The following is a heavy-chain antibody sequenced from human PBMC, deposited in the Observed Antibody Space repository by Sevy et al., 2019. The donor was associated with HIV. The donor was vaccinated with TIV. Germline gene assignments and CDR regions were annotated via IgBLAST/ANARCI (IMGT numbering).Heavy chain of an antibody. J-gene: IGHJ4*03. V-gene: IGHV1-18*01. CDR3: AGDCACRYYDDVVAVKRDHYFDD. CDR2: ISDYNGNT. D-gene: IGHD3-22*01. CDR1: DYTFSTQG. Sequence: ASVKVSCKASDYTFSTQGFNWVRQAPGQGLEWMGWISDYNGNTKYAKKFQGRVTMTKDTSTSTAYLELRSLIYEDTVVYYCAGDCACRYYDDVVAVKRDHYFDDWGQGTLVTVSS.